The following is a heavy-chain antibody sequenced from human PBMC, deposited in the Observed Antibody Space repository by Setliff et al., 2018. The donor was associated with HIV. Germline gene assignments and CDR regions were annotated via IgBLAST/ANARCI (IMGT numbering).Heavy chain of an antibody. J-gene: IGHJ1*01. CDR1: GYIFTSYG. V-gene: IGHV1-18*01. Sequence: ASVKVSCKASGYIFTSYGISWVRQAPGQGLEWMGWISAYNGNTNYAQKVQGRFSMTIDTSTSTAYMGLRSLRPDETAVYFCARDPSSGIYYDSSGQYFQNWGQGTLVTVS. D-gene: IGHD3-22*01. CDR2: ISAYNGNT. CDR3: ARDPSSGIYYDSSGQYFQN.